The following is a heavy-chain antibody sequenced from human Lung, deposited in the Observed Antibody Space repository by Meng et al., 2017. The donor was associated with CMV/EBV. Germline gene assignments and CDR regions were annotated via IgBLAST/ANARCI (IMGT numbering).Heavy chain of an antibody. CDR2: VYYSGST. D-gene: IGHD2-2*01. V-gene: IGHV4-61*08. CDR3: VRLSVGYWSTRTVYMVGSLDS. CDR1: GGSISSRDYY. Sequence: SXTXSLXCTVSGGSISSRDYYWSWIRQPPGKGLEYIGYVYYSGSTNYNPSLKSRVTTSVDTSKNQFSLRLSSVTAADTAVNYCVRLSVGYWSTRTVYMVGSLDSWGQGXLVTVSS. J-gene: IGHJ4*02.